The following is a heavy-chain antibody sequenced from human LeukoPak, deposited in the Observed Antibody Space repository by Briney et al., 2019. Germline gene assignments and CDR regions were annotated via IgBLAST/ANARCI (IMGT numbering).Heavy chain of an antibody. D-gene: IGHD3-3*01. CDR3: ARHLREAIFGVTVPGYFDY. CDR2: IYYSGST. Sequence: SETLSLTCTVSGGSISSNTYYWGWIRQPPGKGLEWIGNIYYSGSTYYKPSLKSRVTISVDTSKNPFSLKLTSVTAADTAVYFCARHLREAIFGVTVPGYFDYWGQGTLVTVSS. CDR1: GGSISSNTYY. V-gene: IGHV4-39*01. J-gene: IGHJ4*02.